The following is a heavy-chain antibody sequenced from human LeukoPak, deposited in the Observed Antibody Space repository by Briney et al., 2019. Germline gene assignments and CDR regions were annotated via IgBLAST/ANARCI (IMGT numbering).Heavy chain of an antibody. V-gene: IGHV4-4*09. D-gene: IGHD6-13*01. CDR2: TYNSGRT. CDR3: ARRRRIGAAGGDGMDV. CDR1: GGSMSNYY. Sequence: SETLSLTCTVSGGSMSNYYWTWIRQPPGQGLEWIGYTYNSGRTNYNPSRKSRVTISADTSKNQFSLKLDSVTAADTANYYCARRRRIGAAGGDGMDVWGQGTAVTVSS. J-gene: IGHJ6*02.